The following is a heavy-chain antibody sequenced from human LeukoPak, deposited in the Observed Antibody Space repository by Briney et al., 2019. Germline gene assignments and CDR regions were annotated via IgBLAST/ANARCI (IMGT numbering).Heavy chain of an antibody. D-gene: IGHD6-13*01. J-gene: IGHJ5*02. CDR2: IYHSGST. CDR3: AREEKYSSSWYPNWFDP. V-gene: IGHV4-30-2*01. Sequence: PSETLSLTCAVSGGSISSGGYSWSWIRQPPGKGLEWIGYIYHSGSTYYNPSLKSRVTISVDRSKNQFSLKLSSVTAADTAVYYCAREEKYSSSWYPNWFDPWGQGTLVTVSS. CDR1: GGSISSGGYS.